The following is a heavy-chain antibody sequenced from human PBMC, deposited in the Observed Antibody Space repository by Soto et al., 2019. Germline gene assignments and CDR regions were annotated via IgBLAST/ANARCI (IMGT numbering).Heavy chain of an antibody. J-gene: IGHJ4*02. CDR2: ISAYNGNT. Sequence: GASVKVSCKASGYTFTSYGISWVRQAPGQGLEWMGWISAYNGNTNYAQKLQGRVTMTTDTSTSTAYMELRSLRSDDTAVYYCARDGAFLGSGWLTWGYWGQGTLVTVSS. CDR3: ARDGAFLGSGWLTWGY. D-gene: IGHD6-19*01. CDR1: GYTFTSYG. V-gene: IGHV1-18*01.